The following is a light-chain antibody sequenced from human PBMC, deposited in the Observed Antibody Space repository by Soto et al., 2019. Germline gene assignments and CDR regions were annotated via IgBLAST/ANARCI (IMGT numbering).Light chain of an antibody. V-gene: IGKV3-15*01. CDR2: GAS. Sequence: IVLAHSAGTLSLSPGERATLSCRASQSVSSSYLAWYQQKPGQAPRLLIYGASTRATGIPARFSGSGSGTEFTLTISSLQSEDFAVYYCQQYNNWPRTFGQGTKV. J-gene: IGKJ1*01. CDR1: QSVSSSY. CDR3: QQYNNWPRT.